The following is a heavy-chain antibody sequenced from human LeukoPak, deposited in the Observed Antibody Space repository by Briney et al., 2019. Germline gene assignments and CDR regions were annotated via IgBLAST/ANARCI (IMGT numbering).Heavy chain of an antibody. J-gene: IGHJ6*03. D-gene: IGHD4-11*01. Sequence: GGSLRLSCAASGFTFSSYGMHWVRQAPGKGLEWVAFIRYDGSNKYYADSVKGRFTISRDNSKNTLYLQMNGLRAEDTAVYYCASPTVTTNYYYYYYMDVWGKGTTVTVSS. CDR3: ASPTVTTNYYYYYYMDV. CDR2: IRYDGSNK. V-gene: IGHV3-30*02. CDR1: GFTFSSYG.